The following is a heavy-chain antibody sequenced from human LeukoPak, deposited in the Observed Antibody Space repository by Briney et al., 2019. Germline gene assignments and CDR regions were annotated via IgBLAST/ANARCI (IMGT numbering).Heavy chain of an antibody. CDR3: ARANNRLRYFDWWDC. J-gene: IGHJ4*02. CDR2: IIPIFGTA. CDR1: GGTFSSYA. Sequence: SVKVSCKASGGTFSSYAISWVRQAPGQGLEWMGGIIPIFGTANYAQKFQGRVTITADESTSTAYMELSSLRSEDTAVYYCARANNRLRYFDWWDCWGQGTLVTAPS. V-gene: IGHV1-69*13. D-gene: IGHD3-9*01.